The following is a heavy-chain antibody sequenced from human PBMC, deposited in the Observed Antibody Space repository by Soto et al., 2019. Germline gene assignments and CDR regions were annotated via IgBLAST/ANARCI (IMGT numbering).Heavy chain of an antibody. CDR1: GFTFSTYA. Sequence: PGGSLRLSCAASGFTFSTYAMVWVRQAPGKGLEWVSSISGTLSTYYADSVKGQFTISRDNSKNTLYLQINSLRPDDTAVYFCAKGYSTGWSEGYFAYWVQGALVTVSS. CDR2: ISGTLST. D-gene: IGHD6-19*01. CDR3: AKGYSTGWSEGYFAY. J-gene: IGHJ4*02. V-gene: IGHV3-23*01.